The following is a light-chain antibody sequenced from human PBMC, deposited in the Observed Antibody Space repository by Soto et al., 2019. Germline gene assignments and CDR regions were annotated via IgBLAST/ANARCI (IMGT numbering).Light chain of an antibody. V-gene: IGKV1-6*01. CDR3: LQDYDYLRT. Sequence: PSSSSASVGGRVTIPCRSSQCIIHELSWFQQRPGNAPTLLIPAASRLQSGVPSRFSGRGSGTDFTLTISSLQPEDFATYYCLQDYDYLRTFGQGTKVDI. J-gene: IGKJ1*01. CDR2: AAS. CDR1: QCIIHE.